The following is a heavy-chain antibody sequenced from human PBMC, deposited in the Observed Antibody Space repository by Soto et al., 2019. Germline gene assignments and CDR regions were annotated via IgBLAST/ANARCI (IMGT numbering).Heavy chain of an antibody. V-gene: IGHV1-18*01. D-gene: IGHD1-1*01. J-gene: IGHJ4*02. CDR3: ARGRYGDY. CDR1: GYTFTSYG. Sequence: QVHLVQSGAEVKKPGASVKVSCKASGYTFTSYGITCVRQAPGQGLEWMGWISAHNGNTDYAQKLQGRVIVTRDTSTSTDYMELRSLISDDTAVYYCARGRYGDYWGQGALVTVSS. CDR2: ISAHNGNT.